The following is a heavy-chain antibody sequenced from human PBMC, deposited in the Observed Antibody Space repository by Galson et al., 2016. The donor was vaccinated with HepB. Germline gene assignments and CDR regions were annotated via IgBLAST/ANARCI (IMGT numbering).Heavy chain of an antibody. CDR1: GYTLTNYP. Sequence: SVKVSCKASGYTLTNYPFHWVRQAPGQGPEWIGKIFAGGGSTRYAERFQGRVTLTRDSSASTIYLEVRSLRADDTAVYYCARETPDSYYLDDWGQGTLVTVSS. J-gene: IGHJ4*01. CDR3: ARETPDSYYLDD. V-gene: IGHV1-46*01. D-gene: IGHD3-22*01. CDR2: IFAGGGST.